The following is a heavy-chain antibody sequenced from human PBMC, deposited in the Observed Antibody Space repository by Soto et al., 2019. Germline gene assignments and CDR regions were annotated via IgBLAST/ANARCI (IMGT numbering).Heavy chain of an antibody. V-gene: IGHV4-59*08. Sequence: SETLSLTCTVSGDSISPYYWSWIRQPPGKGLEWIGYISHSGSTNYNPSLKSRVTISVDTSKNQFSLKLSSVTAADTAVFYCARHPNGHFMDFWGQGTLVTVSS. CDR1: GDSISPYY. CDR3: ARHPNGHFMDF. J-gene: IGHJ4*02. D-gene: IGHD2-8*01. CDR2: ISHSGST.